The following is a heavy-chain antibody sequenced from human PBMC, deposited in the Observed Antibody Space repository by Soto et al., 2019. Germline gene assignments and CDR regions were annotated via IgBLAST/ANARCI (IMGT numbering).Heavy chain of an antibody. J-gene: IGHJ6*02. V-gene: IGHV1-8*01. D-gene: IGHD6-6*01. CDR2: MNPNSGNT. CDR1: GYTFTSYD. CDR3: ARGREQLAYYGMDV. Sequence: QVQLVQSGAEVKKPGASVKVSCKASGYTFTSYDINWVRQATGQGLEWMGWMNPNSGNTGYAQKFHGRVTMTRNTSISTAYMELSSLRSEDTAVYYCARGREQLAYYGMDVWGQGTTVTVSS.